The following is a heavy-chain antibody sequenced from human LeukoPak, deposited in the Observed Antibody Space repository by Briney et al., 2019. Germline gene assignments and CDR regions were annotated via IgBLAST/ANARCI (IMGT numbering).Heavy chain of an antibody. D-gene: IGHD2-2*01. Sequence: GGSLRLSCFASGFPFSDYLLTWVRQAPGKGLEWVANIKQDGSEKYYVDSVRGRFTISRDNTKNSLYLQINSLRAEDTAVYYCAKDLHCSSTSCKYSYGMDVWGQGTTVTVSS. CDR3: AKDLHCSSTSCKYSYGMDV. CDR2: IKQDGSEK. V-gene: IGHV3-7*03. CDR1: GFPFSDYL. J-gene: IGHJ6*02.